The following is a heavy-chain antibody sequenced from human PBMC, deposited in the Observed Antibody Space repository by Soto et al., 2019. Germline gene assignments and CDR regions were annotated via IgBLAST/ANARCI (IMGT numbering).Heavy chain of an antibody. J-gene: IGHJ4*02. CDR1: GGSISSYY. CDR2: IYYSGST. D-gene: IGHD6-13*01. CDR3: ASHAYSSSWYGHDY. Sequence: SETLSLTCTVSGGSISSYYWSWIRQPPGRGLEWIGYIYYSGSTNYNPSLKSRVTISVDTSKNQFSLKLSSVTAADTAVYYCASHAYSSSWYGHDYWGQGTLVTVSS. V-gene: IGHV4-59*08.